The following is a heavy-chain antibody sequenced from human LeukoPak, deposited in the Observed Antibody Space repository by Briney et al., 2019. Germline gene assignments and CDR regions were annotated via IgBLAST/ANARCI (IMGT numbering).Heavy chain of an antibody. CDR1: GGTFSSYA. V-gene: IGHV1-69*05. J-gene: IGHJ3*02. CDR2: IIPIFGTA. Sequence: ASVKVSCKASGGTFSSYAISWVRQAPGQGLELMGGIIPIFGTANYAQKFQGRVTITTDESTSTAYMELSSLRSEDTAVYYCARESDYYDSSASGAFDIWGQGTMVTASS. D-gene: IGHD3-22*01. CDR3: ARESDYYDSSASGAFDI.